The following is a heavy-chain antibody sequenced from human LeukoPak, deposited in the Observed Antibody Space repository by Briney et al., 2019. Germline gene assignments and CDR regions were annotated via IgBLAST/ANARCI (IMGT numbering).Heavy chain of an antibody. J-gene: IGHJ4*02. CDR2: ISSSGGST. D-gene: IGHD6-19*01. CDR3: AKNPNRSGWYQDY. Sequence: GESLKISCATSGFSFSTYSMTWVRQTSEKGLEWVSAISSSGGSTYYVDSVKGRFTISRDNSKNTLYLQMNGLRAEDTAVYFCAKNPNRSGWYQDYWGQGALVTVSS. CDR1: GFSFSTYS. V-gene: IGHV3-23*01.